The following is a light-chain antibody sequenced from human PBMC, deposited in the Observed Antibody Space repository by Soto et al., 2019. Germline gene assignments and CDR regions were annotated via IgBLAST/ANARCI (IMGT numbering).Light chain of an antibody. Sequence: DIQMTRSPSSLSVSVGDRVTITCQASQDISNFLNWYQQKPGKAPKLLINDASNLETGVPSRFSGSGSGTDFTFTISSLQPEDIATYYCQHYDNLVTFGPGTKVDIK. CDR1: QDISNF. CDR2: DAS. J-gene: IGKJ3*01. V-gene: IGKV1-33*01. CDR3: QHYDNLVT.